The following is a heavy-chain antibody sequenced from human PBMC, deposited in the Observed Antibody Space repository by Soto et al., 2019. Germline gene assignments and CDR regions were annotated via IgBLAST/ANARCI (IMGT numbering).Heavy chain of an antibody. J-gene: IGHJ6*03. Sequence: VQLLESGGGLVQPGGSLRLSCAASGFTFSSYAMSWVRQAPGKGLEWVSAISGSGGSTYYADSVKGRFTISRDNSKNTLYLQMNSLRAEDTAVYYCAKSRGGCSGGSCYPLYYMDVWGKGTTVTVSS. V-gene: IGHV3-23*01. CDR1: GFTFSSYA. CDR3: AKSRGGCSGGSCYPLYYMDV. D-gene: IGHD2-15*01. CDR2: ISGSGGST.